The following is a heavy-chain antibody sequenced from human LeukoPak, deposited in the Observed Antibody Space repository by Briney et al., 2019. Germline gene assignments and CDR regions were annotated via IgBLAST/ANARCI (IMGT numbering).Heavy chain of an antibody. CDR2: IWYDGSNK. V-gene: IGHV3-33*06. CDR1: GFTFSSYG. J-gene: IGHJ4*02. CDR3: AKDIAAAGSVGDY. D-gene: IGHD6-13*01. Sequence: GGSLRLSCAASGFTFSSYGMHWVRQAPGKGLERVAVIWYDGSNKYYADSVKGRFTISRDNSKDTLYLQMNSLRAEDTAVYYCAKDIAAAGSVGDYWGQGTLVTVSS.